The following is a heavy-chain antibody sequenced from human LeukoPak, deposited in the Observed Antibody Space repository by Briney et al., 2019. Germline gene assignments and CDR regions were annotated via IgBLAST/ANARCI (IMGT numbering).Heavy chain of an antibody. D-gene: IGHD3-16*01. Sequence: ASVKVSCKASGHTFPSYAMHWVRQAPGHRLEWMGWINAGNGNTKYSQEFQGRVTMTRDTSISTAYMGLSRLRSDDTAVYYCARSGSPGGTWYMDVWGKGTTVTVSS. J-gene: IGHJ6*03. CDR2: INAGNGNT. CDR3: ARSGSPGGTWYMDV. CDR1: GHTFPSYA. V-gene: IGHV1-3*01.